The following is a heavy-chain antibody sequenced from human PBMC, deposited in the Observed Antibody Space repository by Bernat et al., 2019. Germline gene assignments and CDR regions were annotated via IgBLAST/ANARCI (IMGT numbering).Heavy chain of an antibody. CDR3: ARAGITFGGGPFRPPGVHDY. CDR2: IWYDGSNK. Sequence: QVQLVESGGGVVQPGRSLRLSCAASGFTFSSYGMHWVRQAPGKGLEGVAVIWYDGSNKSYAGSVKGRFTISRDNSKTTLYLQMNSLRAEDTAVYYCARAGITFGGGPFRPPGVHDYWGQGTLVTVSS. D-gene: IGHD3-16*01. J-gene: IGHJ4*02. CDR1: GFTFSSYG. V-gene: IGHV3-33*01.